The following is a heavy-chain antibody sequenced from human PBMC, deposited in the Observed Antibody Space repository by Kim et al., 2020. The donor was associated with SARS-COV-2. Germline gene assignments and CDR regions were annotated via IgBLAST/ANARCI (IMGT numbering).Heavy chain of an antibody. J-gene: IGHJ4*02. Sequence: AQPVKGQITINPDTSKNQFSRQLNSVTPEDTAVYYCARDRQRAGTGVDYWGKGTLVTVSS. D-gene: IGHD6-19*01. CDR3: ARDRQRAGTGVDY. V-gene: IGHV6-1*01.